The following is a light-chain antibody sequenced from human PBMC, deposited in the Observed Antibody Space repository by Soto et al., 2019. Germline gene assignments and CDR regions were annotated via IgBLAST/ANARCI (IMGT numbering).Light chain of an antibody. CDR2: DVS. V-gene: IGLV2-14*01. Sequence: QSALTQPASVSGSPGQSITISCTGTSSDVGGYNYVSWYQQHPGKAPKLMIYDVSNRPSGVSNRFSGSKSGNTASLTISGFQAEDEADYYCSSYTSSSLVVFGGGTQLTVL. CDR1: SSDVGGYNY. J-gene: IGLJ2*01. CDR3: SSYTSSSLVV.